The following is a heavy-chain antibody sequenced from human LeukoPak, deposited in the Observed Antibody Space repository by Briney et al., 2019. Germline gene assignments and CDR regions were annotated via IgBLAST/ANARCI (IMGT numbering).Heavy chain of an antibody. CDR3: ARDRGPLVGIDNNWFDP. Sequence: PGGSRKLSCAASGFNFKLSAMTWVRQAPGKGLEWVSAIGGTGDATYYADSVKGRFVISRDNSRNTLYLQMDSLRVEDTATYYCARDRGPLVGIDNNWFDPWGQGTLVIVSS. J-gene: IGHJ5*02. CDR2: IGGTGDAT. V-gene: IGHV3-23*01. D-gene: IGHD1-26*01. CDR1: GFNFKLSA.